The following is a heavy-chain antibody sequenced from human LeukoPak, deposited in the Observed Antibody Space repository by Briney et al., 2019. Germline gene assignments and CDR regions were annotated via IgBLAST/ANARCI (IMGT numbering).Heavy chain of an antibody. CDR3: ARRNYCSSTSCNARVSWFDP. Sequence: SSETLSLTCTVSGGSISSYYWSWIRQPPGKGLEWIGYIYTSGSTNYNPSLKSRVTISVDTSKNQFSLKLSSVTAADTAVYYCARRNYCSSTSCNARVSWFDPWGQGTLVTVSS. D-gene: IGHD2-2*01. CDR1: GGSISSYY. CDR2: IYTSGST. J-gene: IGHJ5*02. V-gene: IGHV4-4*09.